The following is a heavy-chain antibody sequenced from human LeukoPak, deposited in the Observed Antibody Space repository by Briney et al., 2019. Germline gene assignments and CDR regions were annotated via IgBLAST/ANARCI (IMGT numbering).Heavy chain of an antibody. V-gene: IGHV3-7*05. CDR2: INQDGSEK. Sequence: SCKASGGTFSSYAISWVRQAPGKGLEWVANINQDGSEKLDVDSVKGRFTISRDNAKNSLYLQTNSLRAEDTAVYYCARVYCGGGNCYSYFDYWGQGTLVTVSS. J-gene: IGHJ4*02. CDR1: GGTFSSYA. D-gene: IGHD2-15*01. CDR3: ARVYCGGGNCYSYFDY.